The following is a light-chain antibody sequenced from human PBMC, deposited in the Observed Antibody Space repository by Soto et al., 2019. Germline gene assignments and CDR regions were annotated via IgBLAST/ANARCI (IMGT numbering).Light chain of an antibody. Sequence: EIVMTQSPATLSVSPGERATLSCRASQSISSNLAWYQQKPGQAPRLLIYGASTRATGIPARFSGGGSGTEFTLTISSLQPDDFATYYCQQYNSYSGTFGQGTKVDI. J-gene: IGKJ1*01. CDR3: QQYNSYSGT. CDR2: GAS. CDR1: QSISSN. V-gene: IGKV3-15*01.